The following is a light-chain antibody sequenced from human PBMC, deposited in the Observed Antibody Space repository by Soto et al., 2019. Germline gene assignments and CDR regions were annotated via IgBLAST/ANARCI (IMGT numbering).Light chain of an antibody. J-gene: IGLJ2*01. V-gene: IGLV1-44*01. Sequence: QSVLTQPPSASGTPGQGVTISCSGSSANIGSNGVNWFQQLPGTAPKLLIYNNDQRPSGVPDRFSGSKSGTSASLAMSGLQSEDEAHYYCAAWDDSLNGLLFGGGTKVTVL. CDR3: AAWDDSLNGLL. CDR2: NND. CDR1: SANIGSNG.